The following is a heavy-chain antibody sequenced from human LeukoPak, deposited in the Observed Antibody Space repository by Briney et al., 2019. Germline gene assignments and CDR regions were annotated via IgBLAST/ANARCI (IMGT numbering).Heavy chain of an antibody. Sequence: ASVKVSCKASGGTFSSYAISWVRQAHGQGLEWMGRIIPIFGTANYAQKFQGRVTITTDESTSTAYMELSSLRSEDTAVYYCANMGAVAGSFDYWGQGTLVTVSS. CDR3: ANMGAVAGSFDY. V-gene: IGHV1-69*05. J-gene: IGHJ4*02. D-gene: IGHD6-19*01. CDR2: IIPIFGTA. CDR1: GGTFSSYA.